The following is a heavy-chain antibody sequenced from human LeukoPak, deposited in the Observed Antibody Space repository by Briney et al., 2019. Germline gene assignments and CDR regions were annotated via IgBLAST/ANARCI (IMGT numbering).Heavy chain of an antibody. CDR3: VRDSYYSSGNYLEY. CDR1: GYTFTNYG. J-gene: IGHJ4*02. D-gene: IGHD3-22*01. CDR2: ISVYNGNT. Sequence: ASVKVSCKASGYTFTNYGISWVRQAPGQGLEWMGWISVYNGNTNYAQKLQDRVTMTTDTSTSTAYMDLRSLRSDDTAVDYCVRDSYYSSGNYLEYWGQGTLVTVSS. V-gene: IGHV1-18*01.